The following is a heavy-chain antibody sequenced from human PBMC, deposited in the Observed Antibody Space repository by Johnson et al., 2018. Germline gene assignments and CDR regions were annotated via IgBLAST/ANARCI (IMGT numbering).Heavy chain of an antibody. D-gene: IGHD4-17*01. J-gene: IGHJ6*02. CDR2: IGTAGDT. V-gene: IGHV3-13*01. CDR1: GFTFSSYD. CDR3: AKDRTVTTLGWGDPYYYYGMDV. Sequence: VQLVQSGGGLVQPGGSXRLSCAASGFTFSSYDMHWVRQATGKGLEWVSAIGTAGDTYYPGSVKGRFTISRDNSKNTLYLQMNSLRAEDTAVYYCAKDRTVTTLGWGDPYYYYGMDVWGQGTTVTVSS.